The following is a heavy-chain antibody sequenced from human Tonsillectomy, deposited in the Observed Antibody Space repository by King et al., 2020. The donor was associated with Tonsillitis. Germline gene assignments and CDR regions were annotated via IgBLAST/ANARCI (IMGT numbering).Heavy chain of an antibody. J-gene: IGHJ6*02. Sequence: VQLVESGGGLVKPGGSLRLSCAASGFTFSSYSMNWVRQAPGKGLEWVSSIGSSSNYMYYGDSVKGRFTISRDNAKNSVYLQMNSLRAEDTAVYYCARDVTSNLCITPSGLRGMDVWGQGTTVTVSS. CDR2: IGSSSNYM. V-gene: IGHV3-21*01. D-gene: IGHD3-10*01. CDR1: GFTFSSYS. CDR3: ARDVTSNLCITPSGLRGMDV.